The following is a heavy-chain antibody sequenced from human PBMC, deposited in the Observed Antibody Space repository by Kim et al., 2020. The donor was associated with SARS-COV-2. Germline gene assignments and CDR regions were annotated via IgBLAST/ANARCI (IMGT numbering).Heavy chain of an antibody. D-gene: IGHD6-13*01. Sequence: IYYADSVKGRFTISRDNAKNSLYLQMNSLRDEDTAVFYCARLQQRYFDYWGQGTLVTVSS. J-gene: IGHJ4*02. CDR2: I. V-gene: IGHV3-11*04. CDR3: ARLQQRYFDY.